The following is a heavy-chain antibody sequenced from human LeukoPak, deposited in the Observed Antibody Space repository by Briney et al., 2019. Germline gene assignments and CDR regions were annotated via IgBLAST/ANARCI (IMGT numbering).Heavy chain of an antibody. CDR1: GLIVSGNY. V-gene: IGHV3-53*01. J-gene: IGHJ6*03. CDR3: ARNIHDYVLTHYYYHMDV. Sequence: PGGSLRLSCAASGLIVSGNYMSWVRKAPGKGLEWVSIIYSDGFTYYAGSVKGRFTISRDSSKNTLYLQMDSLRAEDTAVYYCARNIHDYVLTHYYYHMDVWGKGTTVTVSS. CDR2: IYSDGFT. D-gene: IGHD4-17*01.